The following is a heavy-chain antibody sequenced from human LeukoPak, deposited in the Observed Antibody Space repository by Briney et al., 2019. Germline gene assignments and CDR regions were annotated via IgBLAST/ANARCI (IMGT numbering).Heavy chain of an antibody. CDR2: RRSKANGEAI. V-gene: IGHV3-49*03. D-gene: IGHD2-2*01. J-gene: IGHJ4*02. CDR3: TRGGGYCSSTSCYLFDY. CDR1: GGSFSGYY. Sequence: LSLTCAVYGGSFSGYYWSWIRQPPGKGLEWVGFRRSKANGEAIEYAASVKGRFTISRDDSKSIAYLQMNSLKTEDTAVYYCTRGGGYCSSTSCYLFDYWGQGTLVTVSS.